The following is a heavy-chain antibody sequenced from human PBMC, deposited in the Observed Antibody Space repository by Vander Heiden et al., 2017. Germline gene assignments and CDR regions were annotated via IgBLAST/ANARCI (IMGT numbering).Heavy chain of an antibody. CDR3: ARGPASPAEYFQH. CDR1: GGSLSSYY. J-gene: IGHJ1*01. CDR2: IYYSGST. V-gene: IGHV4-59*01. Sequence: QVQLQASGPGLVKPSETLSLTCTVSGGSLSSYYWSWIRQPPGKGLEWIGYIYYSGSTNYNPSLKSRVTISVDTSKNQFSMKLSSVTAADTAVYYCARGPASPAEYFQHWGQGTLVTVSS.